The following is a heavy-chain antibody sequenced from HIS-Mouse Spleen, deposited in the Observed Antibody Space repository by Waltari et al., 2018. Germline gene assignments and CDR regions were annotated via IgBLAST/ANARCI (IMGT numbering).Heavy chain of an antibody. D-gene: IGHD6-13*01. V-gene: IGHV4-39*07. J-gene: IGHJ2*01. CDR3: AREIPYSSSWYDWYFDL. Sequence: QLQLQESGPGLVKPSETLSLPCTVSGGSISSSSYYWGWIRQPPGKGLEWIGGIYYRGSTYYNPSLKSRVTISVDTSKNQFSLKLSSVTAADTAVYYCAREIPYSSSWYDWYFDLWGRGTLVTVSS. CDR1: GGSISSSSYY. CDR2: IYYRGST.